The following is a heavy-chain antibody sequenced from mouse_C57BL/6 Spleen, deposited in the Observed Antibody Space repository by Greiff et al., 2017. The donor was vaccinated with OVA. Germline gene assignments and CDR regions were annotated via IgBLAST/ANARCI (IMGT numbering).Heavy chain of an antibody. CDR2: IYPGSGST. CDR3: ARWLRRYFDV. J-gene: IGHJ1*03. Sequence: QVQLQQPGAELVKPGASVKMSCKASGYTFTSYWITWVKQRPGQGLEWIGDIYPGSGSTNYNEKFKSKATLTVDTSSSSAYMQLSSLTSEDSAVYYCARWLRRYFDVWGTGTTVTVSS. V-gene: IGHV1-55*01. D-gene: IGHD2-2*01. CDR1: GYTFTSYW.